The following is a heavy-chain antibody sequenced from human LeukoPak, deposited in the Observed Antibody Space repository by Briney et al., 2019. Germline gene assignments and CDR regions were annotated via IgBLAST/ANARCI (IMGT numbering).Heavy chain of an antibody. J-gene: IGHJ4*02. D-gene: IGHD3-22*01. Sequence: ASVEVSCKASGYTFTSYGISWVRQAPGHRLEWMGWISAYNGNTNYAQKLQRRVTMTTDTSTSKAYMGLRSLRSDDTAVYYCARPYYDSSAPPYDYWGQGTLVTVSS. V-gene: IGHV1-18*01. CDR2: ISAYNGNT. CDR3: ARPYYDSSAPPYDY. CDR1: GYTFTSYG.